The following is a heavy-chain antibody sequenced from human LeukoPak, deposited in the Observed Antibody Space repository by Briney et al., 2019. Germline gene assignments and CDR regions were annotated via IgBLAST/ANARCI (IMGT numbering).Heavy chain of an antibody. J-gene: IGHJ4*02. D-gene: IGHD6-19*01. Sequence: SETLSLTCTVSGGSISSYYWSWIRQPPGKGLEWIGYIYYSGSTNYNPSLKSRVTISVDTSKNQFSLKLSSVTAADTAVYYCARGRYSSSTGPGYWGQGTLVSVSS. CDR2: IYYSGST. CDR3: ARGRYSSSTGPGY. CDR1: GGSISSYY. V-gene: IGHV4-59*01.